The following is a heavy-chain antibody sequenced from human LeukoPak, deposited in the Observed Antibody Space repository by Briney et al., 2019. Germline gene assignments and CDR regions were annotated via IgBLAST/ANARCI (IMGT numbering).Heavy chain of an antibody. J-gene: IGHJ4*02. D-gene: IGHD1-1*01. CDR1: GASISSGRNY. CDR3: ARHLSGTTMAHYFDH. CDR2: VYSSGNT. V-gene: IGHV4-39*01. Sequence: SETLSLTCTVSGASISSGRNYWGWIRQSPGKGLEWIASVYSSGNTYYNPSLQSRVSVSVDTSKNQFSVRLSSLTAADTAVYYCARHLSGTTMAHYFDHWGQGTVVTVSS.